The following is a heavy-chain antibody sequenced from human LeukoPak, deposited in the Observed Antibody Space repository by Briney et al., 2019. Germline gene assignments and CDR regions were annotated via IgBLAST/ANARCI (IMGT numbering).Heavy chain of an antibody. J-gene: IGHJ2*01. CDR3: ARELTNRITVASRYYFDL. V-gene: IGHV4-59*01. CDR2: IFYSGST. CDR1: GASIGSYY. Sequence: SETLSLTCTVSGASIGSYYWSWIRQPPGKGLEWIGYIFYSGSTNYNPSLKSRVTISVETSKNQFSLKLTSVTAADTAVYYCARELTNRITVASRYYFDLWGRGTPVTVSS. D-gene: IGHD6-19*01.